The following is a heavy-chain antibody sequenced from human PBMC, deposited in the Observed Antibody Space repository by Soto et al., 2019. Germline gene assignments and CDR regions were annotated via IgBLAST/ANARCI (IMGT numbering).Heavy chain of an antibody. Sequence: ASVKVSCKASGYTFHNYGVNWVRQAPGHGLGWMGRISAYNYNTHYAQNFEGRVTMTTDTSASTAYMELSSLRSEDTAVYYCARDGPNYGMDVWGQGTTVTVSS. CDR1: GYTFHNYG. V-gene: IGHV1-18*01. CDR3: ARDGPNYGMDV. J-gene: IGHJ6*02. CDR2: ISAYNYNT.